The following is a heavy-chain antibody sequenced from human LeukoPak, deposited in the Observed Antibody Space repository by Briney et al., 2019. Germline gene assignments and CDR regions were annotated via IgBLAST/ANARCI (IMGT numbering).Heavy chain of an antibody. J-gene: IGHJ4*02. CDR3: ARRVAVTGSFDY. Sequence: PSETLSLTCTVSSGSISSSSYYWGWIRQPPGKGLEWIGSIYYSGSTYYNPSLKSRVTISVDTSKNQFSLKLSSVTAADTAVYYCARRVAVTGSFDYWGQGTLVTVSS. V-gene: IGHV4-39*01. CDR1: SGSISSSSYY. CDR2: IYYSGST. D-gene: IGHD2-15*01.